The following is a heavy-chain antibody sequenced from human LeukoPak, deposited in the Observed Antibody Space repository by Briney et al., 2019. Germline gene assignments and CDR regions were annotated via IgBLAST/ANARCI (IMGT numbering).Heavy chain of an antibody. D-gene: IGHD4-17*01. CDR1: GFTFSRYA. V-gene: IGHV3-23*01. J-gene: IGHJ4*02. Sequence: PGGALRLSCAASGFTFSRYAMSWVRQAPREGLGWVSAISGSGGSTYYADSVKGRFTISRDNSKNTLYLQMNSLRAEDTAVYYCAEIGEYGDYFDYWGQGTLVTVSS. CDR2: ISGSGGST. CDR3: AEIGEYGDYFDY.